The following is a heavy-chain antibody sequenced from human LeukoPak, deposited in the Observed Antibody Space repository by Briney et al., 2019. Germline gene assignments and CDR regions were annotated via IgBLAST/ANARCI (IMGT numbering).Heavy chain of an antibody. J-gene: IGHJ4*02. V-gene: IGHV4-59*01. CDR1: GGSISSYY. D-gene: IGHD4-17*01. CDR3: ARGRSDYPDRFDY. CDR2: IYYSGTT. Sequence: SETLSVSCTVSGGSISSYYWSWIRQPPGKGLEWIGYIYYSGTTNYNPSLKSRVTISVDTSKNHFSLKLSSVTAADTAVYYCARGRSDYPDRFDYWGQGTLVTVSS.